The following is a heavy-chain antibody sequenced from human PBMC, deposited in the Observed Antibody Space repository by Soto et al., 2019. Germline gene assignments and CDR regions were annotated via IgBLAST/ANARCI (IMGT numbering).Heavy chain of an antibody. CDR1: GYTFTSYG. D-gene: IGHD1-20*01. V-gene: IGHV1-18*01. Sequence: QVHLVQSGAEVKKPGASVKVSCKASGYTFTSYGITWVRQAPGQGLEWMGWISAHNGNTDNAQKLQGRVIVTRDTSTSPAYMEMRSLISDDTAVDYCSRGRYGDYWGQGALVTVSS. CDR3: SRGRYGDY. CDR2: ISAHNGNT. J-gene: IGHJ4*02.